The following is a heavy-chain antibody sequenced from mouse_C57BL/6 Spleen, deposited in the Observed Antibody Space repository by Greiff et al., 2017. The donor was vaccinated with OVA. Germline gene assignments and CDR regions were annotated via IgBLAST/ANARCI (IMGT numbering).Heavy chain of an antibody. D-gene: IGHD2-5*01. Sequence: QVQLQQPGAELVKPGASVKMSCKASGYTFTSYWITWVKQRPGQGLEWIGDIYPGSGSTNYNEKFKGKATLTVDTSSSTAYMQLSSLTSEASAVYYCARGSNYVDWYFDVWGTGTTVTVSS. CDR3: ARGSNYVDWYFDV. J-gene: IGHJ1*03. CDR2: IYPGSGST. CDR1: GYTFTSYW. V-gene: IGHV1-55*01.